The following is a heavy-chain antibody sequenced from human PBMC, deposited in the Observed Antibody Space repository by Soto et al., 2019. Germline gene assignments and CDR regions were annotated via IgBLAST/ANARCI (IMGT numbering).Heavy chain of an antibody. CDR3: ARHYSAMGV. J-gene: IGHJ6*02. CDR1: GFTVSSDS. CDR2: IYSDNNT. V-gene: IGHV3-53*01. Sequence: PGGSLRLSCAASGFTVSSDSMTWVRQAPGKGLEWISIIYSDNNTDYADSVKGRFSISRGTSKNILYLQMNSLRAEDTAEYYCARHYSAMGVWGQGTTVTVSS.